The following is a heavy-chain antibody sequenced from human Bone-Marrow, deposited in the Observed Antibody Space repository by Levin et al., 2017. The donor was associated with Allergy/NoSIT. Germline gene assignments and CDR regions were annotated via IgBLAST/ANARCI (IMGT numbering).Heavy chain of an antibody. CDR3: ARAGYLN. CDR1: GFTVTSNY. Sequence: GESLKISCAASGFTVTSNYMNWVRQAPGKGLEWVSVIYSGGDTYYADSVKGRFTISRDNSKNTLYLQMNSLRAEDTAVYYCARAGYLNWGQGTLVTVSS. D-gene: IGHD5-18*01. J-gene: IGHJ4*02. V-gene: IGHV3-53*01. CDR2: IYSGGDT.